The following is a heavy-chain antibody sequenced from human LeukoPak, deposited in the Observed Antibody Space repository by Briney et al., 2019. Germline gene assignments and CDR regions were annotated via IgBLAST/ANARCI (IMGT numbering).Heavy chain of an antibody. CDR2: ITGSGDYT. D-gene: IGHD1-14*01. J-gene: IGHJ5*02. V-gene: IGHV3-23*01. Sequence: GGSLRLSCAASGFTFSSSAMGWGRQAPGKGLEWVLSITGSGDYTYYADSVKGRFTISRDNSKNTLYLQMNSLRAEDTAVYYCANKPAGFDPWGQGTLVTVSS. CDR3: ANKPAGFDP. CDR1: GFTFSSSA.